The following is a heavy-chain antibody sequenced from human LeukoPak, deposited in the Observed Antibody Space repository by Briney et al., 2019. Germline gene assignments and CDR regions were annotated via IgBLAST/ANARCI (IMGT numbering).Heavy chain of an antibody. Sequence: GGSLRLSCAASGFTFSSYWMSWVRQAPGKGLEWVANIKQDGSEKYYVDSVKGRFTISRDNAKNSPYLQMNSLRAEDTAVYYCARDWYSSSWYALDRPENDFDYWGQGTLVTVSS. CDR2: IKQDGSEK. V-gene: IGHV3-7*01. J-gene: IGHJ4*02. CDR1: GFTFSSYW. D-gene: IGHD6-13*01. CDR3: ARDWYSSSWYALDRPENDFDY.